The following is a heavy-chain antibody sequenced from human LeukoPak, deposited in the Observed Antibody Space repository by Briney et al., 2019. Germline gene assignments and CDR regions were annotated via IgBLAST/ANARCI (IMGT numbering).Heavy chain of an antibody. CDR3: ARGHPPGIAVAATFYFDY. J-gene: IGHJ4*02. CDR2: IYYSGST. D-gene: IGHD6-19*01. V-gene: IGHV4-31*03. Sequence: SQTLSLTCTVSGGSISSGGYYWSWIRQHPGRGLEWIGYIYYSGSTYYNPSLKSRVTISVDTSKNQFSLKLSSVTAADTAVYYCARGHPPGIAVAATFYFDYWGQGTLVTVSS. CDR1: GGSISSGGYY.